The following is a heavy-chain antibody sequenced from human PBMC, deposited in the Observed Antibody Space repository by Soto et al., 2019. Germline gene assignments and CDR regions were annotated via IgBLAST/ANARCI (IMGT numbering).Heavy chain of an antibody. J-gene: IGHJ4*02. CDR3: ARHGYSYGGGYFDY. V-gene: IGHV3-23*01. D-gene: IGHD5-18*01. CDR2: ISGGGSST. Sequence: PGGSRRLSWTASGFTFSNFVRGGVRQAPGRGLEWVSAISGGGSSTFYADPVKGRFIISRDNSKNTVHLQLDSLRAEDTAVYYCARHGYSYGGGYFDYWGQGT. CDR1: GFTFSNFV.